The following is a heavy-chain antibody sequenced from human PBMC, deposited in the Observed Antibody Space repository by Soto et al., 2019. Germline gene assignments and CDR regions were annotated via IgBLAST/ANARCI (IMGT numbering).Heavy chain of an antibody. Sequence: QLQLVQPGAEVKKPGASLKVPCKASGYTFTGYYMHWVRQAHGQELEWMGWINPNTGGTNYAQKLQGWVTITRDTSISTAYRVLRRLRSDDTAVYYCVRCGRVRVVPGDPRMDVWGQGTTGTVS. CDR3: VRCGRVRVVPGDPRMDV. CDR1: GYTFTGYY. CDR2: INPNTGGT. D-gene: IGHD3-10*01. V-gene: IGHV1-2*04. J-gene: IGHJ6*02.